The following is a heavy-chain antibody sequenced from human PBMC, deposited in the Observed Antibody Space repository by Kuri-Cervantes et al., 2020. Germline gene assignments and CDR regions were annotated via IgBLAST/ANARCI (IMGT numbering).Heavy chain of an antibody. CDR1: GFGFVYYA. CDR3: ARDTRWLGELLFVY. CDR2: ISSNGGST. D-gene: IGHD3-10*01. J-gene: IGHJ4*02. V-gene: IGHV3-64*02. Sequence: GESLKISCAASGFGFVYYAMHWVRQAPGKGLEYVSAISSNGGSTYYADSVKGRFTISRDNSKNTLYLQMGSLRAEDMAVYYCARDTRWLGELLFVYWGQGTLVTVSS.